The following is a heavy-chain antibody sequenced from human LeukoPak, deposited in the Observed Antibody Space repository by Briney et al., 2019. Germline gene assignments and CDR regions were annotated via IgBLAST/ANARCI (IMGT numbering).Heavy chain of an antibody. CDR1: GFSFNTYW. Sequence: GGSLRLSCAASGFSFNTYWMRWVRQVPGKGLVWVSGMNTDGSDRSYADSVKGRFTISRDNAKNTLYLQMNSLRAEDTAVYYCARDHSSWEVPSDYWGQGTLVTVSS. CDR3: ARDHSSWEVPSDY. V-gene: IGHV3-74*01. D-gene: IGHD6-13*01. CDR2: MNTDGSDR. J-gene: IGHJ4*02.